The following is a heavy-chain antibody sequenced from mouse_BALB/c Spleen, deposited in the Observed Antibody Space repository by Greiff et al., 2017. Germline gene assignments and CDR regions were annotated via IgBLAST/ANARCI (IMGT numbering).Heavy chain of an antibody. CDR3: ARQDYYGSRGYYFDY. D-gene: IGHD1-1*01. J-gene: IGHJ2*01. CDR2: ISSGGSYT. Sequence: EVQVVESGGGLVKPGGSLKLSCAASGFTFSSYGMSWVRQTPDKRLEWVATISSGGSYTYYPDSVKGRFTISRDNAKNTLYLQMSSLKSEDTAMYYCARQDYYGSRGYYFDYWGQGTTLTVSS. V-gene: IGHV5-6*01. CDR1: GFTFSSYG.